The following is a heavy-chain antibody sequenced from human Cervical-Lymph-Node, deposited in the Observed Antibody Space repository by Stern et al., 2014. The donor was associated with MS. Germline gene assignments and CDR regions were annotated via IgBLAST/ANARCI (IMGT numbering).Heavy chain of an antibody. J-gene: IGHJ4*02. CDR3: ATHAPGVVPAALDY. V-gene: IGHV2-5*02. Sequence: QVTLKESGPTLVKPTQTLTLTCTFSGFSLSTSGVGVGWIRQHPVKALEWLALIYWDDSKRYSPSLKNRLTITKDTSKNQVVLTMNNMDPVDTATFYCATHAPGVVPAALDYWGQGTLVTVS. CDR2: IYWDDSK. D-gene: IGHD2-2*01. CDR1: GFSLSTSGVG.